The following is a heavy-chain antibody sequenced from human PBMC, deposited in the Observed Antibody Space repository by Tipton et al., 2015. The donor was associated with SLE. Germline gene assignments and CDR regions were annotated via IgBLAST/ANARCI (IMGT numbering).Heavy chain of an antibody. V-gene: IGHV3-48*04. CDR2: ISSSSSTI. J-gene: IGHJ4*02. CDR3: ARVLAGTVFDY. D-gene: IGHD6-19*01. CDR1: GFTFSSYS. Sequence: SLRLSCAASGFTFSSYSMNWVRQAPGKGLEWVSYISSSSSTIYYADSVKGRFTISRDNAKNSLYLQMNSLRAEDTAVYYCARVLAGTVFDYWGQGTLVTVSS.